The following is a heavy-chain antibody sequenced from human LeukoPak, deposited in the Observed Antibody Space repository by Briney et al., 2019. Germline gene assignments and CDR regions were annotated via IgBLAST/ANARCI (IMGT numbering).Heavy chain of an antibody. CDR3: ARGGSSGYDYNAFDM. Sequence: GGSLRLSCAASGFTFSSYSMNWVRQAPGKGLEWVSYISISGSTILYADSVRGRFTISRDNAKNSLNLQMNSLRAEDTAVYYCARGGSSGYDYNAFDMWGQGTVVTVSS. D-gene: IGHD3-22*01. CDR1: GFTFSSYS. CDR2: ISISGSTI. J-gene: IGHJ3*02. V-gene: IGHV3-48*04.